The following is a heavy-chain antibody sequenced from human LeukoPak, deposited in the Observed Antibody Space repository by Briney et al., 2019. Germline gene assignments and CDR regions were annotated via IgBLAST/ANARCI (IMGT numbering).Heavy chain of an antibody. D-gene: IGHD1-26*01. CDR1: GFTFSSYS. CDR2: ITSSNNYI. V-gene: IGHV3-21*01. CDR3: VTTWGAHYWYFDL. Sequence: WGSLRLSCAGSGFTFSSYSMNWVRQALGKRLEWVSSITSSNNYIYYADSMKGRFTISRDNAKNSLYLQMNSLRAEDTAVYYCVTTWGAHYWYFDLWGRGALVTVSS. J-gene: IGHJ2*01.